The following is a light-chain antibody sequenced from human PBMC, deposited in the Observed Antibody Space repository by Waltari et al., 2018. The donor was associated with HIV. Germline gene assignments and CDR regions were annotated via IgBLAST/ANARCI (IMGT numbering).Light chain of an antibody. CDR3: QQYDSSPRT. J-gene: IGKJ1*01. Sequence: EIVLTQAPGTLSLSPGEGATLSCRASQSVDSTYLAWYQQKPGQAPRLLIYGASNRATGIPDRFSGRGSGTDFTLTISRLEPEDFAVYYCQQYDSSPRTFGQGTKVEI. CDR1: QSVDSTY. CDR2: GAS. V-gene: IGKV3-20*01.